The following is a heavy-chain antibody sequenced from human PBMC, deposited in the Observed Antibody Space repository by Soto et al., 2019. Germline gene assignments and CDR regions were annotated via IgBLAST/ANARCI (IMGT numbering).Heavy chain of an antibody. J-gene: IGHJ6*02. CDR1: GCTYRSSA. D-gene: IGHD3-10*01. Sequence: GGSLRLSWSATGCTYRSSAMRWGRQGPGEGLEWVSAISGSGGSTYYADSVKGRFTISRDNYKNTLYLQMNSLRAEDTAVYYCAKDLWSMVRGVIITKQIYGMDVWGQGTSVTVSS. CDR2: ISGSGGST. V-gene: IGHV3-23*01. CDR3: AKDLWSMVRGVIITKQIYGMDV.